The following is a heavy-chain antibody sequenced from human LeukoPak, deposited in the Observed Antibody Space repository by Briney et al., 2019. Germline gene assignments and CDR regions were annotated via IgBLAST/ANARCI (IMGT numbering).Heavy chain of an antibody. CDR3: ARDRLGPSFSVSHFDL. V-gene: IGHV3-20*04. D-gene: IGHD3-3*02. J-gene: IGHJ4*02. Sequence: GGSLRLSCATSGFTFVDYGLSWVRRAPGKGLEWLCAINYNGAITDYADSVKGRFTISRDNAKNSLYLRMDSLRAEDTALYYCARDRLGPSFSVSHFDLWGQGTQVTVSS. CDR2: INYNGAIT. CDR1: GFTFVDYG.